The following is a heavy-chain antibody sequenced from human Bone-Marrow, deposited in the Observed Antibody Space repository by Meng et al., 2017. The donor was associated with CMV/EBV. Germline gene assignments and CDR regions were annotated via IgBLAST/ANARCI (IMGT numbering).Heavy chain of an antibody. D-gene: IGHD4-11*01. CDR2: IYYSGST. J-gene: IGHJ6*02. CDR3: ARTTVTTKGYYYGMDV. V-gene: IGHV4-39*07. CDR1: GGSISSSSYY. Sequence: ESLKISCTVSGGSISSSSYYWGWIRQPPGKGLEWIGSIYYSGSTYYNPSLKSRVTISVDTSKNQFSLKLSSVTAADTAVYYCARTTVTTKGYYYGMDVWGQGTTVTVSS.